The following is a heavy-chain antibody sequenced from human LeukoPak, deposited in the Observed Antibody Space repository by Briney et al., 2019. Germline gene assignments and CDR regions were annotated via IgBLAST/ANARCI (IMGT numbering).Heavy chain of an antibody. Sequence: GGSLRLSCAASGFTVSRYAMSWVRQAPGKGLEWVSAISGSGVSTYYADSVKGRITISRDNSKNTLYLHMNSLRAEDTAVYYCAKEKYGSSSFDYWGQGTLVTVSS. CDR3: AKEKYGSSSFDY. J-gene: IGHJ4*02. CDR2: ISGSGVST. D-gene: IGHD6-6*01. V-gene: IGHV3-23*01. CDR1: GFTVSRYA.